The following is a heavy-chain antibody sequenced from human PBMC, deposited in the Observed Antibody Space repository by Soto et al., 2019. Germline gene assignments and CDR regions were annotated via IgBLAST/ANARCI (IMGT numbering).Heavy chain of an antibody. V-gene: IGHV1-2*04. CDR2: INPKSGGT. Sequence: ASVKVSCKASGYLFTAYSIHWVRQAPGQGLEWLGRINPKSGGTSTAQKFQGWVTMTTDTSISTASMELTRLTSDDTAIYYCARGDSTDCSNGVCSFFYNHDMDVWGQGTTVTVSS. J-gene: IGHJ6*02. D-gene: IGHD2-8*01. CDR3: ARGDSTDCSNGVCSFFYNHDMDV. CDR1: GYLFTAYS.